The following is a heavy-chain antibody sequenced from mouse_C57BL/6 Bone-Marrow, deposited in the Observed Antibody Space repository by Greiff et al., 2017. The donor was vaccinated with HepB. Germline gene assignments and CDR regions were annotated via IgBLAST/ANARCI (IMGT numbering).Heavy chain of an antibody. J-gene: IGHJ4*01. CDR3: AREDYYAMDY. V-gene: IGHV1-69*01. CDR1: GYTFTSYW. CDR2: IDPSDSYT. Sequence: VQLQQPGAELVMPGASVKLSCKASGYTFTSYWMHWVKQRPGQGLEWIGEIDPSDSYTNYNQKFKVKSTLTVDKSSSTAYMQLSSLTSEDSAVYYCAREDYYAMDYWGQGTSVTVSS.